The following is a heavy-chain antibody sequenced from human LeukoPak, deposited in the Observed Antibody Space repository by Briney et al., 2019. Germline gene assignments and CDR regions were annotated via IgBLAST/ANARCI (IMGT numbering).Heavy chain of an antibody. CDR2: IKSTGDGGTL. V-gene: IGHV3-15*01. J-gene: IGHJ4*02. CDR3: TTDEAYDWLPLVF. Sequence: PGGSLRLSCAASGFTFSNAWMSWVRQAPGKGLEWVGRIKSTGDGGTLHYAAPVKGRFTISRDDSKNTLFLQMNSLKIEDTAVYYCTTDEAYDWLPLVFWGQGTLVTVSS. D-gene: IGHD3-9*01. CDR1: GFTFSNAW.